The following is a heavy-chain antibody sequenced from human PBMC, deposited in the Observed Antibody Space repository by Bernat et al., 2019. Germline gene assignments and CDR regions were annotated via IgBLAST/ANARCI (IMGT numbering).Heavy chain of an antibody. CDR3: ATYDSSGPGAFDI. Sequence: EVQLLESGGGLVQPGGSLRLSCAASGFTFSSYAMSWVRQAPGKGLEWVSVIYSGGSTYYADSVKGRFTISRDNSKNTLYLQMNSLRAEDTAVYYCATYDSSGPGAFDIWDQGTMVTVSS. V-gene: IGHV3-66*01. CDR1: GFTFSSYA. D-gene: IGHD3-22*01. CDR2: IYSGGST. J-gene: IGHJ3*02.